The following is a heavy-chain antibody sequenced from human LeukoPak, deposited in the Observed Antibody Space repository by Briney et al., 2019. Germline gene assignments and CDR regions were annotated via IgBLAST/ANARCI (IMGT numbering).Heavy chain of an antibody. D-gene: IGHD6-13*01. J-gene: IGHJ4*02. Sequence: PQTLSLTCTVSGGSISSGGYYWSWIRQHPGKGLEWIGYIYYSGSTYYNPSLKSRVTISVDTSKNQFSLKLSSVTAADTAVYYCARAYKQLLDYWGQGTLVTVSS. CDR1: GGSISSGGYY. V-gene: IGHV4-31*03. CDR3: ARAYKQLLDY. CDR2: IYYSGST.